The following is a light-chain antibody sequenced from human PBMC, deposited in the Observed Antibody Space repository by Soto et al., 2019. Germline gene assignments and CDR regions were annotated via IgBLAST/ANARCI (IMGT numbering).Light chain of an antibody. CDR1: SSDIGAYNY. CDR2: GVT. Sequence: QSALTQPAAVSGSPGQSITISCTGTSSDIGAYNYVSWYQQYPGKAPKLMIYGVTNRPSGVSNRFSVSKTGNTASLTISGLQAEDEADYYCFSHRSGDSHVFGTGTKVTGL. CDR3: FSHRSGDSHV. V-gene: IGLV2-14*01. J-gene: IGLJ1*01.